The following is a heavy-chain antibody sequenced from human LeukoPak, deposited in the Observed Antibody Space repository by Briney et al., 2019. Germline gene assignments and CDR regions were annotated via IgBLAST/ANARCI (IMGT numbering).Heavy chain of an antibody. D-gene: IGHD3-22*01. CDR2: IIPIFGTA. Sequence: ASVKVSCKSSGGTFSSYAISWVRQAPAQGLEWMGGIIPIFGTANYAQKFQGRVTITADKSTSTDYMELSSLRSEDTAVYYCARVSYYDSSGYYYGYFDYWGQGTLVTVSS. CDR1: GGTFSSYA. CDR3: ARVSYYDSSGYYYGYFDY. J-gene: IGHJ4*02. V-gene: IGHV1-69*06.